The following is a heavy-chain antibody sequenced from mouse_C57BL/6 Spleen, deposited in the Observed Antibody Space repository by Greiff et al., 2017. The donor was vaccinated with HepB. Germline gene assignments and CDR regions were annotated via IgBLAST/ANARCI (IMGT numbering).Heavy chain of an antibody. CDR2: ISSGGSYT. D-gene: IGHD2-2*01. Sequence: EVHLVESGGDLVKPGGSLKLSCAASGFTFSSYGMSWVRQTPDKRLEWVATISSGGSYTYYPDSVKGRFTISRDNAKNTLYLQMSSLKSEDTAMYYCARVMVTTDWYFDVWGTGTTVTVSS. CDR1: GFTFSSYG. V-gene: IGHV5-6*01. CDR3: ARVMVTTDWYFDV. J-gene: IGHJ1*03.